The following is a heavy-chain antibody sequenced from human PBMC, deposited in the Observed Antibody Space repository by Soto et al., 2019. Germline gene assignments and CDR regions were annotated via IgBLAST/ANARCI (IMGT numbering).Heavy chain of an antibody. J-gene: IGHJ4*02. CDR3: ARVRGTAGKRYFDY. Sequence: SETLCLTCTVSGGSLSSYYWNWMRQPPGKGLEWIGYIYYSGSTTYNPSLKSRVTISVDSSKNQFSLKVSSVTAADTAVYYCARVRGTAGKRYFDYWGQGTLVTVS. D-gene: IGHD6-13*01. CDR2: IYYSGST. V-gene: IGHV4-59*01. CDR1: GGSLSSYY.